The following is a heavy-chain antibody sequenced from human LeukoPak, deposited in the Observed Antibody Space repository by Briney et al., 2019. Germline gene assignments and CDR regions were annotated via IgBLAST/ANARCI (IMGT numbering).Heavy chain of an antibody. CDR3: VRERPVWGNDY. CDR2: MNPNSGNT. J-gene: IGHJ4*02. Sequence: ASVKVSCKASGYTFTSYDINWVRQATGQGLEWMGWMNPNSGNTGYAQKFQGRVTMTRNTSISTAYMELSSLRSEDTAVYYCVRERPVWGNDYWGQGILVTVSS. CDR1: GYTFTSYD. V-gene: IGHV1-8*01. D-gene: IGHD3-16*01.